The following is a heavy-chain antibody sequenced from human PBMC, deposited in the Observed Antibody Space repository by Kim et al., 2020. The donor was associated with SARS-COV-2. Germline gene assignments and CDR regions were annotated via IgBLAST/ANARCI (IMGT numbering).Heavy chain of an antibody. CDR3: AARLDY. J-gene: IGHJ4*02. CDR2: SSSRTR. Sequence: SSSRTRYYADSVKGRFTISRDNAKNSLYLQMNSLRAEDTAMYYCAARLDYWGQGALVTVSS. V-gene: IGHV3-48*01.